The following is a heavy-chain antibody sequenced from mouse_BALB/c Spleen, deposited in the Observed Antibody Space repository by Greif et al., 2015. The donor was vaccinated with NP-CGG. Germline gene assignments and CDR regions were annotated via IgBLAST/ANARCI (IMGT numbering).Heavy chain of an antibody. CDR2: ILPGSGST. CDR3: ARRYGNYPYAMDY. V-gene: IGHV1-9*01. D-gene: IGHD2-1*01. CDR1: GYTFSSYW. Sequence: QVQLQQSGAELMKPGASVKISCKATGYTFSSYWIEWVKQRPGHGLEWIGEILPGSGSTNYNEKFKGKATFTADTSSNTAYMQLSSLTSEDSAVYYCARRYGNYPYAMDYWGQGTSVTVSS. J-gene: IGHJ4*01.